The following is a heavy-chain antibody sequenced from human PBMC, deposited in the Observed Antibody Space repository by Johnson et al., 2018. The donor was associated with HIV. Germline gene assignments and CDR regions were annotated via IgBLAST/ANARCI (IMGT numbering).Heavy chain of an antibody. J-gene: IGHJ3*02. CDR2: INTDGSAT. Sequence: VQLVESGGGLVQPGRSLRLSCAASGFTFDDYAMHWVRQAPGKGLEWVSGINTDGSATTYADSVKGRFTISRDNSKNTLYLQINSLRAEDTAVYYCARERGYSSVLWKLSEDAFDIWGQGTMVTVSS. V-gene: IGHV3-9*01. D-gene: IGHD6-19*01. CDR1: GFTFDDYA. CDR3: ARERGYSSVLWKLSEDAFDI.